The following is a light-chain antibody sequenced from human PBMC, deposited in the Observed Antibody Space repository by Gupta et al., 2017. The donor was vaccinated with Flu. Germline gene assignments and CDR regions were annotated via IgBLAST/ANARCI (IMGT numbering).Light chain of an antibody. CDR2: NNN. V-gene: IGLV1-44*01. CDR1: SSNIGSNS. CDR3: EAWDDSLNARVV. Sequence: QSVLTQPPSASGTPGQRVTISCSGSSSNIGSNSVNWYQQFPGTAPKLLIYNNNQRPSGGPARFSGSKSGTSAALAISGLQSEEEADYYCEAWDDSLNARVVFGGGTKLTVL. J-gene: IGLJ2*01.